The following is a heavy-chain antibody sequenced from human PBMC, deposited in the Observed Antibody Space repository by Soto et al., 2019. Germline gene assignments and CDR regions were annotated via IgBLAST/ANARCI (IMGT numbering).Heavy chain of an antibody. CDR2: ISSTSTYI. CDR1: GFTFSLYS. J-gene: IGHJ4*02. D-gene: IGHD3-22*01. V-gene: IGHV3-21*06. CDR3: VRARATDSRPDY. Sequence: GGSLRLSCAASGFTFSLYSMIWVRRAPGKGLEWVSSISSTSTYIYFADSLKGRLTISRDNAKNSLFLQMDSLRAEDTAIYYCVRARATDSRPDYWGQGTLVTVSS.